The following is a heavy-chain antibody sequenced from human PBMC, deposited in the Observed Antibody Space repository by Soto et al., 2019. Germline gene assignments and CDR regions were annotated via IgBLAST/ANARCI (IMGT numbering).Heavy chain of an antibody. D-gene: IGHD2-2*01. CDR1: GGTFSSYA. J-gene: IGHJ6*02. CDR2: IIPISDTT. Sequence: QVQLVQSGAEVKKPGSSVKVSCKASGGTFSSYAISWVRQAPGQGLEWMGGIIPISDTTNYAQKFQGRVTITADESTSTAYMELSSLRSEDTAVYDCARSQGSSTSLEIYYYYYDGMDVWGQGTTVTVSS. CDR3: ARSQGSSTSLEIYYYYYDGMDV. V-gene: IGHV1-69*01.